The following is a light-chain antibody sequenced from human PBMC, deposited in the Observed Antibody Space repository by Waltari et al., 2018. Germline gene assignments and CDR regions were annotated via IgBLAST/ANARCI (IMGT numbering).Light chain of an antibody. V-gene: IGKV3-15*01. CDR2: GAG. Sequence: EIVMTQSPATLSVSPGETATLSCRASQSVSNNLVWYQQKAGQAPRLLIYGAGTRPAGIPARFSGSGSGTDFTLTISSLQSEDFAVYYCQKYSKWSPWTFGQGTKVEVK. J-gene: IGKJ1*01. CDR1: QSVSNN. CDR3: QKYSKWSPWT.